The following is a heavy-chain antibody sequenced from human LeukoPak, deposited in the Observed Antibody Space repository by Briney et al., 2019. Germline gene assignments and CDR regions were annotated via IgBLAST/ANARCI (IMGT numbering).Heavy chain of an antibody. D-gene: IGHD3-10*02. Sequence: GALRLSWAASGFTFNTYGMNWVRQAPGKGLELLSYIGPGPSHTYYADSVRGRFVISRDDAKSSLYLQMSSLRAEDTAVYYCARDYVTMAPDYGGLGTLVTVSS. J-gene: IGHJ4*02. CDR3: ARDYVTMAPDY. CDR1: GFTFNTYG. V-gene: IGHV3-21*01. CDR2: IGPGPSHT.